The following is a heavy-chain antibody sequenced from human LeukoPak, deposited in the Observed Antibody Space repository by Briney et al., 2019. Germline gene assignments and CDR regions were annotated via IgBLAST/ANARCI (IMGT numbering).Heavy chain of an antibody. CDR1: GYSFIDYY. CDR3: ARIGISARGTNFHH. D-gene: IGHD6-13*01. CDR2: INSNSADT. J-gene: IGHJ1*01. V-gene: IGHV1-2*02. Sequence: ASVTVSFKTSGYSFIDYYIHWVRQAPGQGLEGMGWINSNSADTNYAQNFQGRVTMTRDTSISTAYMELSRLRSDDTALYYCARIGISARGTNFHHWGQGTLVTVSS.